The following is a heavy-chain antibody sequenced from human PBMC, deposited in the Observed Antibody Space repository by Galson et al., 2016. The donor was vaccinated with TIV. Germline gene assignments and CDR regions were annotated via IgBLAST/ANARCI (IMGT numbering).Heavy chain of an antibody. CDR2: IIPFLHTP. V-gene: IGHV1-69*05. CDR3: ARGSFVGGVHRYPFDF. D-gene: IGHD2-8*02. Sequence: SVKVSCKASGGIFSTYSFGWVRQAPGQGLEWMGGIIPFLHTPNYAQKFQGRLTFTTDESSSTTYMDLSSLRSQDTAIYYCARGSFVGGVHRYPFDFWGQGTLVTVSS. CDR1: GGIFSTYS. J-gene: IGHJ4*02.